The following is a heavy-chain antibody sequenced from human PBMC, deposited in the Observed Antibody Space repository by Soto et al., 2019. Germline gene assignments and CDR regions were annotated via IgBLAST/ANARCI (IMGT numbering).Heavy chain of an antibody. CDR1: GYTLTELS. CDR3: ATENNYDILTGYSYYFDY. Sequence: ASVKVSCKVSGYTLTELSMHWVRQAPGKGLEWMGGFDPEDGETIYAQKFQGRVTMTEDTSTDTAYMELSSLRSEDTAVYYCATENNYDILTGYSYYFDYWGQGTLVTVSS. CDR2: FDPEDGET. D-gene: IGHD3-9*01. J-gene: IGHJ4*02. V-gene: IGHV1-24*01.